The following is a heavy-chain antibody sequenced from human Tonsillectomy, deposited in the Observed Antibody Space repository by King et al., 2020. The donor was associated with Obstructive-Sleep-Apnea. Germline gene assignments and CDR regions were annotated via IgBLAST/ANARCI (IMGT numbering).Heavy chain of an antibody. V-gene: IGHV3-21*01. Sequence: VQLVESGGGLVKPGGSLRLSCAASGFTFSSYNMNWVRQAPGKGLEWVSSIRIIIVYIYYANSVKGGFTISRDKAKNSLYLQMNSLRAEDTAVYYCARGVRGVIISPFDNWGQGTLVTVSS. D-gene: IGHD3-10*01. CDR2: IRIIIVYI. J-gene: IGHJ4*02. CDR3: ARGVRGVIISPFDN. CDR1: GFTFSSYN.